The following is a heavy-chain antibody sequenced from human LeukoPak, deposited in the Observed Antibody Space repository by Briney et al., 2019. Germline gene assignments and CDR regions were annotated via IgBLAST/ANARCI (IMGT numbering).Heavy chain of an antibody. D-gene: IGHD4-17*01. V-gene: IGHV4-59*08. Sequence: SETLSLTCTVSGGSINNYYWSWIRQPPGKGLEWIGYIYYSGSTNYNPSLKSRVTISVDTSKNQFSLKLSSVTAADTAVYYCARGQDGALDWFDPWGQGTLVTVSS. CDR1: GGSINNYY. CDR3: ARGQDGALDWFDP. CDR2: IYYSGST. J-gene: IGHJ5*02.